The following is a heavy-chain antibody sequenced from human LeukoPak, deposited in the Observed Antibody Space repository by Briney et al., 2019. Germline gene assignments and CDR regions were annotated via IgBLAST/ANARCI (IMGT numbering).Heavy chain of an antibody. Sequence: GGSLRLSRAGSGFTFSAYDMQWVRQAPGKGLEWVSGTSRSSGAHYTDSVKGRFTISRDNSKDTLYLQMDSLRAEDTAVYYCAQGGYFAFDMWGQGTMVTVSS. D-gene: IGHD2-2*03. J-gene: IGHJ3*02. V-gene: IGHV3-23*01. CDR1: GFTFSAYD. CDR3: AQGGYFAFDM. CDR2: TSRSSGA.